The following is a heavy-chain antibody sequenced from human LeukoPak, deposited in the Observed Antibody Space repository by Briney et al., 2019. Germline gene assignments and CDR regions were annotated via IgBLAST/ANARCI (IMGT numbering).Heavy chain of an antibody. CDR2: INHSGST. J-gene: IGHJ6*04. CDR1: GGSISSYY. D-gene: IGHD3-10*01. Sequence: KPSETLSLTCTVSGGSISSYYWSWIRQPPGKGLEWIGEINHSGSTNYNPSLKSRVTISVDTSKNQFSLKLSSVTAADTAVYYCASGSKDSSGNQRLKPYYYYGMDVWGKGTTVTVSS. V-gene: IGHV4-34*01. CDR3: ASGSKDSSGNQRLKPYYYYGMDV.